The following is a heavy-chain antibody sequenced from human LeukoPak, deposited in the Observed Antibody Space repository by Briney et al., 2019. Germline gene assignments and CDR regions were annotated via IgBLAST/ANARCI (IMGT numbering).Heavy chain of an antibody. V-gene: IGHV4-4*07. CDR2: IYTSGST. Sequence: PSETLSLTCTVSGGSISSYYWNWIRQPAGKGLEWIGRIYTSGSTNYNPSLKSRVTMSVDTSKNQFSLKLSSVTAADTAVYYCARVSDCSGGSCYGLEYYFDYWGQGTLVTVSS. CDR3: ARVSDCSGGSCYGLEYYFDY. CDR1: GGSISSYY. D-gene: IGHD2-15*01. J-gene: IGHJ4*02.